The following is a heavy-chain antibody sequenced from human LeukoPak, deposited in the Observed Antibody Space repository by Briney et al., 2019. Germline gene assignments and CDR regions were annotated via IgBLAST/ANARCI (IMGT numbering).Heavy chain of an antibody. CDR2: IRYDGSNK. V-gene: IGHV3-33*08. CDR3: ARALSAMVPDY. D-gene: IGHD5-18*01. Sequence: GGSLRLSCAASGFTFSSYGMHWVRQAPGKGPEWVAVIRYDGSNKNYGDSVKGRFTISRDNSKNTLYLQMNSLRAEDTAVYYCARALSAMVPDYWGQGTLLTVSS. J-gene: IGHJ4*02. CDR1: GFTFSSYG.